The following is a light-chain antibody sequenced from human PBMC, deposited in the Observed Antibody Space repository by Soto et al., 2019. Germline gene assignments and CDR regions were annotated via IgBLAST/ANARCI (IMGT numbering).Light chain of an antibody. CDR3: YSYALTGTFGLYV. Sequence: QSALTQPASVSGSPGQSITISCTGTSSDVGTYNLVSWYQQHPGKAPKLLIYEDSKWPSGVSNRFSGSKSGNTASLTFSGLQAEDEADYYCYSYALTGTFGLYVFGSGTTLPVL. CDR1: SSDVGTYNL. V-gene: IGLV2-23*02. J-gene: IGLJ1*01. CDR2: EDS.